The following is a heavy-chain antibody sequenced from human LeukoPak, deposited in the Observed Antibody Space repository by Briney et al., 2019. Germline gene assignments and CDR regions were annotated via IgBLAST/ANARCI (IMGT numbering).Heavy chain of an antibody. CDR1: GGTFSSYA. V-gene: IGHV1-69*13. CDR3: ARGGIVVVPAAIEPYYMDV. J-gene: IGHJ6*03. Sequence: SVKVSCKASGGTFSSYAISWVRQAPGQGLEWMGSIIPIFGTANYAQKFQGRVTITADESTSTAYMELSSLRSEDTAVYYCARGGIVVVPAAIEPYYMDVWGKGTTVTVSS. D-gene: IGHD2-2*01. CDR2: IIPIFGTA.